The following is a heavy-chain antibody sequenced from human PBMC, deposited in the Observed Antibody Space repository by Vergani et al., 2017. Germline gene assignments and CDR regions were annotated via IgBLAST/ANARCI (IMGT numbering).Heavy chain of an antibody. CDR1: GFTFSSDG. Sequence: QMQLVESGGGVIQPGGSLRLSCVASGFTFSSDGMQWVRQAPGKGLEWVALIDFKGNDAYDTDSVRGRFIISRDNSKNTLYLQMNSLRVEDTALYYCARQYVGTSDCWGQGTLVTVSS. CDR2: IDFKGNDA. D-gene: IGHD1-26*01. V-gene: IGHV3-30*02. CDR3: ARQYVGTSDC. J-gene: IGHJ4*02.